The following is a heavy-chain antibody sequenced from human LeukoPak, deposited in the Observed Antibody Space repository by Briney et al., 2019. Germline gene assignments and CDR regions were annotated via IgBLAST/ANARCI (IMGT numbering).Heavy chain of an antibody. V-gene: IGHV4-59*12. D-gene: IGHD3-9*01. Sequence: SETLSLTCTVSGGSISSYYWSWIRQPPGKGLEWIGYIYYSGSTNYNPSLKSRVTISVDTSKNQFSLKLSSVTAADTAVYYCARYYDILTGTTHNWFDPWGQGTLVTVSS. CDR2: IYYSGST. CDR3: ARYYDILTGTTHNWFDP. CDR1: GGSISSYY. J-gene: IGHJ5*02.